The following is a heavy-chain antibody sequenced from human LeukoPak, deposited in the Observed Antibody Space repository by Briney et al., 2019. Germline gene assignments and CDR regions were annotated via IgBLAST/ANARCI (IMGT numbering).Heavy chain of an antibody. CDR2: ISAYHGDT. J-gene: IGHJ4*02. V-gene: IGHV1-18*01. D-gene: IGHD3-22*01. Sequence: ASVKVSCKASGYTFTNYGISWVRQAPGQGLEWMGWISAYHGDTNYAQKLQGRVTMTTDTSTSTAYMELRSLGSDDTAVYYCARSYSSGPLDYWGQGTLVTVSS. CDR3: ARSYSSGPLDY. CDR1: GYTFTNYG.